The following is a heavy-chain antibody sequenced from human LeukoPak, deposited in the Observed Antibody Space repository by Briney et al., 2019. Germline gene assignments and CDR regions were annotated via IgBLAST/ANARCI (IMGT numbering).Heavy chain of an antibody. V-gene: IGHV3-66*01. J-gene: IGHJ4*02. CDR2: IYRGGAT. CDR3: ARDGPGSLYYDY. D-gene: IGHD1-14*01. Sequence: PGGSLRLSCTVSGFTDSSNYMSWARQAPGKGLEWVSVIYRGGATYYADSVKDRFTISRDIYKNTLFLQMNSLRAEDTAVYFCARDGPGSLYYDYWGQGTLVTASP. CDR1: GFTDSSNY.